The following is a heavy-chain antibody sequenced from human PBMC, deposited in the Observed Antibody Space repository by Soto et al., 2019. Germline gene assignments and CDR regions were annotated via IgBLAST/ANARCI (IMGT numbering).Heavy chain of an antibody. V-gene: IGHV3-30*18. CDR2: ISYDGSNK. J-gene: IGHJ6*03. D-gene: IGHD4-17*01. Sequence: GGSLRLSCAASGFTFSSYGMHWVRQAPGKGLEWVAVISYDGSNKYYADSVKGRFTISRDNSKNTLYLQMNSLRAEDTAVYYCAKVHLTGDYVEIYYYYYMDVWGKGTTVTVSS. CDR1: GFTFSSYG. CDR3: AKVHLTGDYVEIYYYYYMDV.